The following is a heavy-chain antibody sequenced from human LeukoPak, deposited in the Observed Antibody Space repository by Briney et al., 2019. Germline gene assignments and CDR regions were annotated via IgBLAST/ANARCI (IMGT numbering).Heavy chain of an antibody. D-gene: IGHD2-15*01. CDR2: ISSSSSYI. CDR3: TREGYCSGGSCYGDWFDP. J-gene: IGHJ5*02. CDR1: GFTFSSYS. Sequence: GGSLRLSCAASGFTFSSYSMNWVRKAPGKGLEWVSSISSSSSYIYYADSVKGRFTISRDNAKNSLYLQMNSLRAEDTAVYYCTREGYCSGGSCYGDWFDPWGQGTLVTVSS. V-gene: IGHV3-21*01.